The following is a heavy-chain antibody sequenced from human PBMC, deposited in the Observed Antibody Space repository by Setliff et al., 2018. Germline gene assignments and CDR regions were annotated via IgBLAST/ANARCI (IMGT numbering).Heavy chain of an antibody. CDR1: GFTFNNTW. CDR2: FKSKTDGGTT. J-gene: IGHJ4*02. D-gene: IGHD6-13*01. V-gene: IGHV3-15*07. CDR3: TTEHPRWYYFDS. Sequence: GGSLRLSCAVSGFTFNNTWMNWVRQAPGKGREWGGRFKSKTDGGTTDYAAPVKGRFTISRDYSKNTLFLQMNSLIIEDTAVYYCTTEHPRWYYFDSWGQGALVTVSS.